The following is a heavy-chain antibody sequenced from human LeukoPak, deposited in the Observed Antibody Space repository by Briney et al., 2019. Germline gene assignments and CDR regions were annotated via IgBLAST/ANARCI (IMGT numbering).Heavy chain of an antibody. CDR1: GYTFTDCY. V-gene: IGHV1-2*02. CDR2: INPNDGDT. J-gene: IGHJ4*02. D-gene: IGHD2-2*01. Sequence: ASVKVSCKASGYTFTDCYMHWVRQAPGQGFQWMGWINPNDGDTNYARKFRGRVTMTRDTSISTAHMEVSRLRSDDTAVYYCARANFLYCSSSTCLFDYWGQGTLVTVSS. CDR3: ARANFLYCSSSTCLFDY.